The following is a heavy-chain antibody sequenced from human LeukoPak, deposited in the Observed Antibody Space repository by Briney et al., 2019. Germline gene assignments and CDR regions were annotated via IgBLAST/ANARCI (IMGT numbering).Heavy chain of an antibody. Sequence: PSETLSLTCTVSGGSISSGGYYWSWIRQHPGKGLEWIGYIYYSGSTYYNPSLKSRVTISVDTSKNQFSLKLSSVTAADTAVYYCARTPTYTMVRGAVIYFDYWGQGTLVTVSS. D-gene: IGHD3-10*01. CDR3: ARTPTYTMVRGAVIYFDY. CDR1: GGSISSGGYY. V-gene: IGHV4-31*03. CDR2: IYYSGST. J-gene: IGHJ4*02.